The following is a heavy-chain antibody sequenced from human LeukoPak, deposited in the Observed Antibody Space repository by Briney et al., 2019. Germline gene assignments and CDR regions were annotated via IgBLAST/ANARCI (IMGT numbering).Heavy chain of an antibody. CDR1: GFTVSSNY. V-gene: IGHV3-48*01. CDR2: ISSSSSTI. Sequence: PGGSLRLSCAASGFTVSSNYMSWVRQAPGKGLEWVSYISSSSSTIYYADSVKGRFTISRDNAKNSLYLQMNSLRAEDTAVYYCARFSGLRYPAPGYWGQGTLVTVSS. CDR3: ARFSGLRYPAPGY. J-gene: IGHJ4*02. D-gene: IGHD5-12*01.